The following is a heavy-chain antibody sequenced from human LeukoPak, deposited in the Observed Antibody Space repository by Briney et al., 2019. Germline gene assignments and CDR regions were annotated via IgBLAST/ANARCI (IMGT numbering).Heavy chain of an antibody. V-gene: IGHV3-33*01. D-gene: IGHD1-26*01. CDR2: IWYDGSNK. Sequence: PGGSLRLSCAASGFTFSSYGMHWVRQAPGRGLEWVAVIWYDGSNKYYADSVKGRFTISRDNSKNTLYLQMNSLRAEDTAVYYCTTVDRWELLNIDYWGQGTLVTVSS. CDR3: TTVDRWELLNIDY. J-gene: IGHJ4*02. CDR1: GFTFSSYG.